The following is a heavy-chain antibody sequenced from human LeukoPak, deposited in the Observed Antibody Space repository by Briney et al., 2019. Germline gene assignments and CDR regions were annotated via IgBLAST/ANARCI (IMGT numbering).Heavy chain of an antibody. CDR1: GGSVSSGSYY. J-gene: IGHJ4*02. V-gene: IGHV4-39*07. CDR2: INHSGST. Sequence: TSETLSLTCTVSGGSVSSGSYYWSWIRQPPGKGLEWIGEINHSGSTNYNPSLKSRVTISVDTSKNQFSLKLSSVTAADTAVYYCARGFGSSPDYWGQGTLVTVSS. D-gene: IGHD6-13*01. CDR3: ARGFGSSPDY.